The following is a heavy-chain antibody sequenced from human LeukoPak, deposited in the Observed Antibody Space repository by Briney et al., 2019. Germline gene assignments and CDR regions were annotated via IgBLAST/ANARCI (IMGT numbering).Heavy chain of an antibody. Sequence: ASVKVSCKASGYTFTSYYMHWVRQAPGQGLEWMGIINPSGGSTSYAQKFQGRVTMTRDTSTSTVYMELSSLRSEDTAVYYRAREEDYYDSSGLSRRWFDPWGQGTLVTVSS. J-gene: IGHJ5*02. CDR3: AREEDYYDSSGLSRRWFDP. V-gene: IGHV1-46*01. D-gene: IGHD3-22*01. CDR2: INPSGGST. CDR1: GYTFTSYY.